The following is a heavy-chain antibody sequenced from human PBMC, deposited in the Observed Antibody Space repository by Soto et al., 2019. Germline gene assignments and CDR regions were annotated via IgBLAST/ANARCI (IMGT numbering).Heavy chain of an antibody. D-gene: IGHD2-2*01. J-gene: IGHJ6*02. CDR1: GGSISSGGYY. V-gene: IGHV4-31*03. CDR3: ARAISTGGTYGMDV. CDR2: IYYSGST. Sequence: TLSLTCTVSGGSISSGGYYWSWIRQHPGKGLEWIGYIYYSGSTYYNPSLKSRVTISVDTSKNQFSLKLNSVTAADTARYYCARAISTGGTYGMDVWGQGIRVTVSS.